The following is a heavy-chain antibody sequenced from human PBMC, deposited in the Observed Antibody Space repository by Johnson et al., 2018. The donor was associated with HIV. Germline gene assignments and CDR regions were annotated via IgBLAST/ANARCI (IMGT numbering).Heavy chain of an antibody. J-gene: IGHJ3*02. CDR2: IRGSGGST. CDR1: GFTFDDHG. CDR3: AREALPRGLQSSFGGAFDI. V-gene: IGHV3-23*04. Sequence: VQLVESGGGLVQPGGSLRLSCAASGFTFDDHGMNWVRQAPGKGLEWVAVIRGSGGSTYYADSVKGGSPFSRDNSKNTLYLQMNSLRAEDTAVYYCAREALPRGLQSSFGGAFDIWGQGTMVTVSS. D-gene: IGHD3-16*01.